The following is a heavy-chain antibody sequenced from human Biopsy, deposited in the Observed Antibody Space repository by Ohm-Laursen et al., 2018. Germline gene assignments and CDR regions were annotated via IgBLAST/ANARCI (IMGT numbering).Heavy chain of an antibody. D-gene: IGHD3-3*01. CDR2: VYNGGFT. CDR1: GGSIISYY. Sequence: TLSLTCSVSGGSIISYYWTWIRQPPGKGLEWIGHVYNGGFTNYNPSLKSRVTISKDTSKNQFSLQVDSVTAADTAVYYCARTPRDSFWSGSYKRGLWFDPWGQGTLVIVSS. V-gene: IGHV4-59*01. J-gene: IGHJ5*02. CDR3: ARTPRDSFWSGSYKRGLWFDP.